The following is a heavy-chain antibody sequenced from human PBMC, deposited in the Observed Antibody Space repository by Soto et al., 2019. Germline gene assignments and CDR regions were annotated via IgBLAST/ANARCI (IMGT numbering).Heavy chain of an antibody. J-gene: IGHJ4*02. Sequence: QVQLVESGGGVVQPGRSLRLSCAASGFTFSSYAMHWFRQAPGKGLEWVAVISSDAKNEYYADSAKGRFTISRDNSKNTLNLHMSSLRPEDTAVYYCARGLYSISWCFDYWGQGTLVTVSS. CDR1: GFTFSSYA. V-gene: IGHV3-30*04. CDR3: ARGLYSISWCFDY. D-gene: IGHD6-13*01. CDR2: ISSDAKNE.